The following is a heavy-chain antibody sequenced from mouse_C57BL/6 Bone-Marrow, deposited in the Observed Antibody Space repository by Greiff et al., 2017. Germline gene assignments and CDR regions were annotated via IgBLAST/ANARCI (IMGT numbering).Heavy chain of an antibody. CDR3: AETAQATGAMDY. CDR2: IYPGSGST. V-gene: IGHV1-55*01. Sequence: QVQLQQPGAELVKPGASVKMSCKASVYTFTSYWITWVKQRPGQGLEWIGDIYPGSGSTNYNEKFKSKATLTVDTSSSTAYMQLSSLTSEDSAVYYCAETAQATGAMDYWGQGTSVTVSS. D-gene: IGHD3-2*02. CDR1: VYTFTSYW. J-gene: IGHJ4*01.